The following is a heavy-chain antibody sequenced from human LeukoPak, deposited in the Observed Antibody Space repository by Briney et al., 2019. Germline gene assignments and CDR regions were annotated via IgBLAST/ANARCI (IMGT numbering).Heavy chain of an antibody. CDR1: GFTFSNYW. J-gene: IGHJ6*03. D-gene: IGHD6-19*01. V-gene: IGHV3-7*01. Sequence: PGGSLRLSCAASGFTFSNYWMTWVRQAPGKGLEWVANIKQDGSEKYYVDSVKGRFTISRDIAKNSLYLQMNSLRAEDTAVYYCARDRPQQWLVRGQRGYYYYMDVWGKGTTVTISS. CDR2: IKQDGSEK. CDR3: ARDRPQQWLVRGQRGYYYYMDV.